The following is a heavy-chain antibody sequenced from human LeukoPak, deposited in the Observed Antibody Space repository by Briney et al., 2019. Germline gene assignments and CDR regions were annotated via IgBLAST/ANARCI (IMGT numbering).Heavy chain of an antibody. CDR1: GFTFSSYS. CDR3: ARDRLKYNYGGSGYPPY. V-gene: IGHV3-48*01. CDR2: ISSSSTTI. D-gene: IGHD3-22*01. Sequence: GGSLRLSCAASGFTFSSYSMMWVRQAPGKGLEWVSYISSSSTTIHYADSVKGRFTISRDNAKNSVYLQMNSLRAEDTAVYYCARDRLKYNYGGSGYPPYWGQGTLVTVSS. J-gene: IGHJ4*02.